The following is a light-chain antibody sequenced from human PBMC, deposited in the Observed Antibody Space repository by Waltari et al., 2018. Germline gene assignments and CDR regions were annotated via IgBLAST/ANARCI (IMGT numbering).Light chain of an antibody. Sequence: DIQMIQSPSSLSASVGDRVTITCRASQSISNYLNWYQQRPGKAPKVLIYAASTLQSGVPSRFSGSGSGTDFTLTINSLQPEDFASYYCQQSYSTLVTFGGGTKVEIK. CDR3: QQSYSTLVT. V-gene: IGKV1-39*01. CDR1: QSISNY. CDR2: AAS. J-gene: IGKJ4*01.